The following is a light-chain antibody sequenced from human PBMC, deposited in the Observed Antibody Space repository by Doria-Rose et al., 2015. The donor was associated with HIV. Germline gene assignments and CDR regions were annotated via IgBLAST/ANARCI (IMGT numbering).Light chain of an antibody. CDR3: QSYGSRLSVYV. CDR2: GNT. J-gene: IGLJ1*01. Sequence: QSVLTQPPSVSGAPGQRAAISCTGSSSNIGAGFDVNWYQQLPGTAPKLLIHGNTNRPSGVPDRFSGSKSGNSASLAISGLRAEDEADYYCQSYGSRLSVYVFGTGTKVTVL. CDR1: SSNIGAGFD. V-gene: IGLV1-40*01.